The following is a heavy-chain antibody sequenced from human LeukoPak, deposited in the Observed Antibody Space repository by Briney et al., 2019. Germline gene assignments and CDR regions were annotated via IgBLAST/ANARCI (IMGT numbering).Heavy chain of an antibody. CDR1: GGSISSGDYY. J-gene: IGHJ3*02. D-gene: IGHD7-27*01. Sequence: PSETLSLTCTVSGGSISSGDYYWSWIRQPPGKGLEWIGYIYYSGSTYYNPSLKSRVTISVDTSKNQFSLKLSSVTTADTAVYYCARVGWGSYAFDIWGQGTMVTVSS. CDR3: ARVGWGSYAFDI. CDR2: IYYSGST. V-gene: IGHV4-30-4*08.